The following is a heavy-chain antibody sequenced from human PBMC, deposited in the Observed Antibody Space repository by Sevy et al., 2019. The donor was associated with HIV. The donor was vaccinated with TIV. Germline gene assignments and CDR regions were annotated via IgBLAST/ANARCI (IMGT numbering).Heavy chain of an antibody. D-gene: IGHD6-13*01. V-gene: IGHV1-69*06. CDR3: XXXXXAAGPDY. Sequence: ASVKVSCKASGDTFNTYSITWVRQAPGQGLEWMGGIIPIFRKADYQQNFQGRVTVTADKSTSTVYLYLSSLRYDDTXXXXXXXXXXAAGPDYWGQGTLVTVSS. CDR2: IIPIFRKA. J-gene: IGHJ4*02. CDR1: GDTFNTYS.